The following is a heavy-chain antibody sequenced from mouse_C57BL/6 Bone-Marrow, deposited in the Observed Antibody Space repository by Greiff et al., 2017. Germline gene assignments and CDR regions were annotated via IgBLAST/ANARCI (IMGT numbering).Heavy chain of an antibody. CDR3: AREEYYGSSYWFAY. V-gene: IGHV1-54*01. CDR2: INPGSGGT. D-gene: IGHD1-1*01. J-gene: IGHJ3*01. Sequence: VKLMESGAELVRPGTSVKVSCKASGYAFTNYLIEWVKQRPGQGLEWIGVINPGSGGTNYNEKFKGKATLTADKSSSTAYMQLSSLTSEDSAVYFCAREEYYGSSYWFAYWGQGTLVTVSA. CDR1: GYAFTNYL.